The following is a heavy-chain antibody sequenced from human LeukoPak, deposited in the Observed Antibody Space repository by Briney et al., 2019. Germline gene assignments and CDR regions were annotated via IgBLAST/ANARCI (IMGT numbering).Heavy chain of an antibody. CDR3: ARLSIVGATNFDY. D-gene: IGHD1-26*01. Sequence: PSETLSLTCAVSGGSISDYYWTWIRQPPGKGLEWIGYIYYSGSTTYKPSLKSRVTISVDTSKNQFSLKLSSVTAADTAVYYCARLSIVGATNFDYWGQGTLVTVSS. V-gene: IGHV4-59*08. CDR2: IYYSGST. CDR1: GGSISDYY. J-gene: IGHJ4*02.